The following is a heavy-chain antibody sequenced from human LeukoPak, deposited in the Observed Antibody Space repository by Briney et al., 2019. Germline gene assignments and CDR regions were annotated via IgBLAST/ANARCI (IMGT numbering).Heavy chain of an antibody. Sequence: ASVKVSCKASGYTFTSYGISWVRQAPGQGLEWMGWISAYNGNTNYAQKLQGRVTMTTDTSTSTAYMELSSLRSEDTAVYYCARPTLQYSGYDYWGQGTLVTVSS. J-gene: IGHJ4*02. V-gene: IGHV1-18*01. CDR2: ISAYNGNT. CDR1: GYTFTSYG. D-gene: IGHD5-12*01. CDR3: ARPTLQYSGYDY.